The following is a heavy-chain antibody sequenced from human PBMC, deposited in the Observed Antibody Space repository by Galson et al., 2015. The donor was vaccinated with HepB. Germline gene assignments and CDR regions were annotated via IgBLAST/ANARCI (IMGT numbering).Heavy chain of an antibody. Sequence: SLRLSCAASGFTFSSYAMSWVRQAPGKGLEWVSAISGSGGSTYYADSVKGRFTISRDNSKNTLYLQMNSLRAEDTAVYYCAKDRLGYCTNGVCYESLKVTYYFDYWGQGTLVTVSS. CDR3: AKDRLGYCTNGVCYESLKVTYYFDY. CDR2: ISGSGGST. CDR1: GFTFSSYA. V-gene: IGHV3-23*01. D-gene: IGHD2-8*01. J-gene: IGHJ4*02.